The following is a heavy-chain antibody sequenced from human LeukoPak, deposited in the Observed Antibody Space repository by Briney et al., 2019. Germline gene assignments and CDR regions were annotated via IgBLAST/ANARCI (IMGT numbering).Heavy chain of an antibody. CDR2: INWNGGST. Sequence: PGGSLRLSCAASGFTFDDYGMSWVRQAPGKGLEWVSGINWNGGSTGYADSVKGRFTISRDNAKNSLYLQMNSLRAEDTALYYCARRWTGRDGYNWALGFDYWGQGTLVTVSS. V-gene: IGHV3-20*04. CDR1: GFTFDDYG. CDR3: ARRWTGRDGYNWALGFDY. D-gene: IGHD5-24*01. J-gene: IGHJ4*02.